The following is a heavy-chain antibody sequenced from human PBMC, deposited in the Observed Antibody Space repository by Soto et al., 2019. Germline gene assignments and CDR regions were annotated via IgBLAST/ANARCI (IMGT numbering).Heavy chain of an antibody. CDR3: ARWAAGTGNYYYYSDMDV. Sequence: SETLSLTCTVSGGPVGSGTYYWSWIRQPPGKGLEWIGYIYYSGSTNYNPSLESRVTISVDTSKNQFSLKLSSVTAADTAVYYCARWAAGTGNYYYYSDMDVWGQGTTVTVS. CDR1: GGPVGSGTYY. V-gene: IGHV4-61*01. CDR2: IYYSGST. D-gene: IGHD6-13*01. J-gene: IGHJ6*02.